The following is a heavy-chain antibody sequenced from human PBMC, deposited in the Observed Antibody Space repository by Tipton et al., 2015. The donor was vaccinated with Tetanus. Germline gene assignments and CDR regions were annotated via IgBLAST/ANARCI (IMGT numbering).Heavy chain of an antibody. CDR1: GAFISTTSYY. Sequence: LRLSCTVSGAFISTTSYYWGWVRQPPGKGLECIGSVYYGGTPYYNPSLKSRVTISVDTSKNQFSLSLRSVTAADTAVYYCTTTAVGVPLDPWGQGTLVTVSS. J-gene: IGHJ5*02. CDR3: TTTAVGVPLDP. CDR2: VYYGGTP. D-gene: IGHD6-13*01. V-gene: IGHV4-39*01.